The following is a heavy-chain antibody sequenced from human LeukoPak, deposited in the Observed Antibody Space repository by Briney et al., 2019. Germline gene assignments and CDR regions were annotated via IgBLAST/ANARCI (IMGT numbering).Heavy chain of an antibody. CDR1: GGTFSSYA. D-gene: IGHD3-22*01. CDR2: IIPIFDTA. J-gene: IGHJ4*02. Sequence: SVKVSFKASGGTFSSYAISWVRQAPGQGLEWMGGIIPIFDTANYAQRFQGRVTITADESTSTAYMELSSLRSEDTAVYYCARSYYYDSSGYYSALDYWGQGTLVTVSS. CDR3: ARSYYYDSSGYYSALDY. V-gene: IGHV1-69*13.